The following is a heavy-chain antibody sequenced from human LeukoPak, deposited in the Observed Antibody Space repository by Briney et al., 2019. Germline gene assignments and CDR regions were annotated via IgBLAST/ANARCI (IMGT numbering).Heavy chain of an antibody. CDR1: GFTFSSYS. CDR2: ISSGNTYI. CDR3: ARKYDFWSAYSDY. Sequence: PGGSLRLSCAASGFTFSSYSMNWVRQAPGKGLEWVSSISSGNTYIYYADSVKGRFTISRDNTKNSLYLQMNSLRAEDTAVYYCARKYDFWSAYSDYWGRGTLVTVSS. V-gene: IGHV3-21*01. D-gene: IGHD3-3*01. J-gene: IGHJ4*02.